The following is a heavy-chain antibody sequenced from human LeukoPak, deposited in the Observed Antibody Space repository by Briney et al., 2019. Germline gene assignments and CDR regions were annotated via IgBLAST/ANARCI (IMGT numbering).Heavy chain of an antibody. J-gene: IGHJ4*02. CDR1: DGSIISISSS. CDR2: IYDDGST. Sequence: PSETLSLTGTVSDGSIISISSSWGWIRQPPGKGLEWIGSIYDDGSTFYNPSLKSRVTMSVDTSKNQFSLNLSSVTAADTAVYYCARHIRDRAVAQYFDYWGQGTLVTVSS. CDR3: ARHIRDRAVAQYFDY. D-gene: IGHD6-19*01. V-gene: IGHV4-39*01.